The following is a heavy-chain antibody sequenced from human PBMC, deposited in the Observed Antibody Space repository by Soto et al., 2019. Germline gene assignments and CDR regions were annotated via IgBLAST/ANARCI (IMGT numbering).Heavy chain of an antibody. V-gene: IGHV4-31*03. J-gene: IGHJ1*01. CDR1: GGSISSGGYY. Sequence: QVQLQESGPGLVKPSQTLSLTCTVSGGSISSGGYYWSWIRQHPGKGLEWIGYIYYSGSTYYNPSPKCRVTLSVDTSKNQLSLKLSSVTAADTAVYYCARGGYYDSSGYYGYWGQGTLVTFSS. CDR3: ARGGYYDSSGYYGY. D-gene: IGHD3-22*01. CDR2: IYYSGST.